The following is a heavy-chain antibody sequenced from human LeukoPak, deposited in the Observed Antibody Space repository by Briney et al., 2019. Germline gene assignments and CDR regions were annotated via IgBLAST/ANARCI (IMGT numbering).Heavy chain of an antibody. Sequence: PGGSLRLSCAASGFTFSSYWMHWVRQAPGKGLVWVSRINSDGSSTSYADSVKGRFTISRDNAKNTLYLQMNSLRAEDTAVYYCARESLGYNTVRDWGQGTLVTVSS. CDR3: ARESLGYNTVRD. V-gene: IGHV3-74*01. CDR1: GFTFSSYW. J-gene: IGHJ4*02. D-gene: IGHD5-24*01. CDR2: INSDGSST.